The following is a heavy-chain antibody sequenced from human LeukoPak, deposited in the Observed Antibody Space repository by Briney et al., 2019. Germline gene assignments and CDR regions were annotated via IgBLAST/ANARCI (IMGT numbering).Heavy chain of an antibody. J-gene: IGHJ5*02. V-gene: IGHV3-30*03. Sequence: PGGSLRLSCAASGFTFSSYGMHWVRQAPGKGLEWVAVISYDGSNKYYADSVKGRFTISRDNSKNTLYLQMNSLRAEDTAVYYCAPGLGYCSSTSCYDSWGQGTLVTVSS. CDR1: GFTFSSYG. D-gene: IGHD2-2*01. CDR2: ISYDGSNK. CDR3: APGLGYCSSTSCYDS.